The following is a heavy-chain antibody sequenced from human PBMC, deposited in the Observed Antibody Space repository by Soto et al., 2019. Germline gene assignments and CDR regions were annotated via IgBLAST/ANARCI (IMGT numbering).Heavy chain of an antibody. CDR1: GYSFEDYS. V-gene: IGHV3-9*01. J-gene: IGHJ4*02. Sequence: EVQLVESGGDMVQPGRSLKLSCVGSGYSFEDYSMHWVRQAPGKGLEWVSGISWNGNFTGYADSVKGRFTISRDNAKNSLFLQMRSLSLEDPALYYCVGGSWFDWGQGSLVTVSS. D-gene: IGHD2-15*01. CDR3: VGGSWFD. CDR2: ISWNGNFT.